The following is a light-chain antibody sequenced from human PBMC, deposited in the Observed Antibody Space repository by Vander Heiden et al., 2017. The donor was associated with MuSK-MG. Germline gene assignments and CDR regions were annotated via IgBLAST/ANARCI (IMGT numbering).Light chain of an antibody. Sequence: QSALTQPASVSGSPGQSITISCTGTSSDVGSYDVVSWYQQYPGKAPKLMIYEVSKRPSGVSNRFSGSKSGNTASLTLSGLQAEDKADYYCCAYGGSRGYVFGTATKVTVL. CDR1: SSDVGSYDV. V-gene: IGLV2-23*02. CDR3: CAYGGSRGYV. CDR2: EVS. J-gene: IGLJ1*01.